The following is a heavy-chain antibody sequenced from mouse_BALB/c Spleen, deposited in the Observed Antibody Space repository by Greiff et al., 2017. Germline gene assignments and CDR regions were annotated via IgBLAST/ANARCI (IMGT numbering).Heavy chain of an antibody. CDR2: IWAGGST. CDR3: ARDRGLRFFAY. J-gene: IGHJ3*01. D-gene: IGHD1-1*01. Sequence: VQLVESGPGLVAPSQSLSITCTVSGFSLTSYGVHWVRQPPGKGLEWLGVIWAGGSTNYNSALMSRLSISKDNSKSQVFLKMNSLQTDDTAMYYCARDRGLRFFAYWGQGTLVTVSA. V-gene: IGHV2-9*02. CDR1: GFSLTSYG.